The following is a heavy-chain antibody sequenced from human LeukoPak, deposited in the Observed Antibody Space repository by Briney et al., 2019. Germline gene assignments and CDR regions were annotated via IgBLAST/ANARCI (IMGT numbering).Heavy chain of an antibody. J-gene: IGHJ4*02. V-gene: IGHV4-59*01. CDR1: GGSMRSFC. D-gene: IGHD4-11*01. CDR3: ARGRLPQSYEGFKY. Sequence: SETLSLTCSVSGGSMRSFCWTWIRQTSGKGLDWIGHFCSSGTTTYNPSLKSRVTMSLDASKNEFSLKLRSVTAADTAMYYCARGRLPQSYEGFKYWGQGIPVTVSS. CDR2: FCSSGTT.